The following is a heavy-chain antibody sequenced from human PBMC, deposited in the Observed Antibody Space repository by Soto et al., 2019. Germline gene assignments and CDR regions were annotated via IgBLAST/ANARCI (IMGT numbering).Heavy chain of an antibody. Sequence: SGGSLRLSCAASVFTFSSYGMNWVRQGPGKGLEWVASISSSSSYIYYADSVKGRFTISRDNAKNSLYLQMNSLRAEDTAVYYCARHKDIVVVPAAGGMLFDIWAPGTMVTVSS. CDR2: ISSSSSYI. V-gene: IGHV3-21*01. CDR3: ARHKDIVVVPAAGGMLFDI. D-gene: IGHD2-2*01. CDR1: VFTFSSYG. J-gene: IGHJ3*02.